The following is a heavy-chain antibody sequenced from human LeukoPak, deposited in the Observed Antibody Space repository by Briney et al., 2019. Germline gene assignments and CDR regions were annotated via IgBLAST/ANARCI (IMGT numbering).Heavy chain of an antibody. CDR2: IYYSGST. CDR3: ARTNAFDI. J-gene: IGHJ3*02. Sequence: SETLSLTCTVSGGSISPYHWSWIRQPPGKGLEWIGYIYYSGSTNYNPSLKRRGTISVDTSKNQFSLRLSSVTAADTAVYYCARTNAFDIWGQGTMVTVSS. V-gene: IGHV4-59*01. CDR1: GGSISPYH.